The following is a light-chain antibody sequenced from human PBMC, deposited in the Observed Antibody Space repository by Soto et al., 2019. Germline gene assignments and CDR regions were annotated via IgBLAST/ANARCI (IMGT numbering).Light chain of an antibody. V-gene: IGKV1-39*01. CDR3: QQSYNSPPWT. CDR1: QSITYI. CDR2: RAS. J-gene: IGKJ1*01. Sequence: DIQMTQSPSSLSASVGDRVTISCRASQSITYILNWYQQKPGTAPSLLIYRASKVTSGVPPRFSGSGSWRDVTLTIISLRPEDIATYFCQQSYNSPPWTFGQGTKVEVK.